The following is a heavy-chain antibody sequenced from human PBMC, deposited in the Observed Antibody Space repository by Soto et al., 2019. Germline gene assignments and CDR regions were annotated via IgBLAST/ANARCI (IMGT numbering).Heavy chain of an antibody. CDR2: IYYSGST. J-gene: IGHJ4*02. CDR3: ARQFWAVTTGGYYFDY. V-gene: IGHV4-39*01. Sequence: SETLSLTCTVSGGSISSSSYYWGWIRQPPGKGLEWIGSIYYSGSTYYNPSLKSRVTISVDTSKNQFSLKLSSVTAADTAVYYCARQFWAVTTGGYYFDYWGQGTLVTVSS. D-gene: IGHD4-17*01. CDR1: GGSISSSSYY.